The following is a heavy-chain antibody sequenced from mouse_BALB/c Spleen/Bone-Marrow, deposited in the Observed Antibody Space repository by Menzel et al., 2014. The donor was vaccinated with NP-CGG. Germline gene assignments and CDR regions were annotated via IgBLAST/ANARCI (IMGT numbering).Heavy chain of an antibody. J-gene: IGHJ3*01. Sequence: VQLQQSGAELVRPGTSVKVSCKASGYAFTNYLIEWVKQRPGQGLEWIGVINPGSGSSNHNENFKGKATLTADRSPSTAYMLLNSLTSDDSAVYFCARSRGYDVGPFAFWGQGTLVTVSA. V-gene: IGHV1-54*01. CDR3: ARSRGYDVGPFAF. CDR2: INPGSGSS. D-gene: IGHD2-2*01. CDR1: GYAFTNYL.